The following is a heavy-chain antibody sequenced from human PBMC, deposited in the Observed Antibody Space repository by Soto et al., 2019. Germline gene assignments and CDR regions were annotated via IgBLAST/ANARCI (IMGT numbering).Heavy chain of an antibody. V-gene: IGHV4-30-2*01. CDR3: GRIPWAQSSLDY. J-gene: IGHJ4*02. CDR1: GGSIDSGAFS. D-gene: IGHD6-19*01. CDR2: VTHSGTA. Sequence: QLQLQESGSRLVKTSENLSLTCAVSGGSIDSGAFSLSWIRQPPGKGLEWIGYVTHSGTAYSIPSLNGRITLSVDSSHTQFSLKLTSVTGADSAFYCCGRIPWAQSSLDYWGRGILVTFCS.